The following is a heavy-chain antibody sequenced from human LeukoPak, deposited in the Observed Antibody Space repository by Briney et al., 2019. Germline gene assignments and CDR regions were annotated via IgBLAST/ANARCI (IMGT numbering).Heavy chain of an antibody. D-gene: IGHD3-10*01. Sequence: GGSLRLSCAASGFTFSTYGMSWVRQAPGKGLEWVSAISGSGGSTSYADSVKGRFTISRDNSKDTLYLQMNSLRAGDTAVYYCAKDIITLVRRVRTPYFDDWGQGTLVNVS. CDR3: AKDIITLVRRVRTPYFDD. CDR2: ISGSGGST. J-gene: IGHJ4*02. V-gene: IGHV3-23*01. CDR1: GFTFSTYG.